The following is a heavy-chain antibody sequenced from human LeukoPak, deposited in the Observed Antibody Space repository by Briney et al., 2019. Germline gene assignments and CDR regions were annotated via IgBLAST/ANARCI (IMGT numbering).Heavy chain of an antibody. CDR2: IRHDGSYQ. J-gene: IGHJ4*02. CDR1: RFTFSNYG. D-gene: IGHD3-22*01. V-gene: IGHV3-30*02. Sequence: GGSLRLSCAASRFTFSNYGMHWVRQTPGKGLEWVAFIRHDGSYQQYAGSVKGRFTVSRDNSKDTVYLQMNSLRTEDTAVYYCAKNRDSSDFPRDFDYWGQGTLVTVSS. CDR3: AKNRDSSDFPRDFDY.